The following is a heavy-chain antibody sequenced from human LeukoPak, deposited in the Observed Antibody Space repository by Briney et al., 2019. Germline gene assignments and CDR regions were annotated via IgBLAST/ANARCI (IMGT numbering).Heavy chain of an antibody. J-gene: IGHJ6*02. CDR2: IYTSGSS. CDR3: ASGARGPGDSSSWPDYYYYYGMDV. Sequence: SETLSLTCTVSGGSISSYYWSWIRQPAGKGLEWIGRIYTSGSSNYNPSLKSRVTMSVDTSKNQFSLKLSSVTAADTAVYYCASGARGPGDSSSWPDYYYYYGMDVWGQGTTVTVSS. D-gene: IGHD6-13*01. CDR1: GGSISSYY. V-gene: IGHV4-4*07.